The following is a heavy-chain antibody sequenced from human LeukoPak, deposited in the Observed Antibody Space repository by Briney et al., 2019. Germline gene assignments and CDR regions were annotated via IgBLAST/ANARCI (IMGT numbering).Heavy chain of an antibody. V-gene: IGHV4-38-2*01. Sequence: SETLSLTCAVSGYSISSAYYWGWIRQPPGKGLEWIGSFYHSGSTYYSPSLKSRVTISVDTSKNQFSLKLNSVTAADTAVYYCARPAVDSVSYGVDGWGQGTLVTVSS. J-gene: IGHJ4*02. D-gene: IGHD1-26*01. CDR1: GYSISSAYY. CDR3: ARPAVDSVSYGVDG. CDR2: FYHSGST.